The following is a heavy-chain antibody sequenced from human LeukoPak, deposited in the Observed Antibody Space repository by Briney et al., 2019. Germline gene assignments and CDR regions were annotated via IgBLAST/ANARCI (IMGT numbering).Heavy chain of an antibody. CDR3: ARVGTMVRGATNFDY. J-gene: IGHJ4*02. CDR1: GGSISSGDYY. V-gene: IGHV4-30-4*01. CDR2: FYYSGST. D-gene: IGHD3-10*01. Sequence: SQTLSLTCTVSGGSISSGDYYWSWIRQPPGKILEWIGYFYYSGSTYYNPSLKSRVTISVDTFKDQFSLKLSSVTAADTAVYYCARVGTMVRGATNFDYWGQGTLVTVSS.